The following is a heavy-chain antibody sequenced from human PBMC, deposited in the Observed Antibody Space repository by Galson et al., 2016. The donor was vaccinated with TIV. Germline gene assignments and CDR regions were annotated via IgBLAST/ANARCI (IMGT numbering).Heavy chain of an antibody. D-gene: IGHD1-7*01. V-gene: IGHV6-1*01. J-gene: IGHJ6*02. CDR3: SRGNWNYGMGGAMDV. CDR2: TYYTSKWNT. Sequence: CAISGDSVSGNTAAWNWVRQSPSRGLERLGRTYYTSKWNTDYAVPVKGRIIIRPDTSMNQVSLQLSSVIPDDTAVYYCSRGNWNYGMGGAMDVWGRGTTVTVSS. CDR1: GDSVSGNTAA.